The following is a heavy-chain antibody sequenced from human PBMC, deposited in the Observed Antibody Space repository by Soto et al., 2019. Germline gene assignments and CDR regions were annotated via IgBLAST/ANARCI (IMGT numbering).Heavy chain of an antibody. CDR1: GGSIRSGSHY. CDR2: IYYSGST. V-gene: IGHV4-31*03. D-gene: IGHD3-16*01. J-gene: IGHJ4*02. Sequence: TLSLTCTVSGGSIRSGSHYWSWIRQHPGKGLEWIGYIYYSGSTYYNPSLKSRITISISTSKNQFYLKLTSVTAADTAVYYCAREGGDRIDYWGQGTLVTVSS. CDR3: AREGGDRIDY.